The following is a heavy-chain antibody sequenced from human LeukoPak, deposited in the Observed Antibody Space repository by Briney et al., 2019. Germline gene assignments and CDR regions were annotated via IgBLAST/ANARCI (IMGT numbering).Heavy chain of an antibody. J-gene: IGHJ4*02. CDR2: IYYSGST. V-gene: IGHV4-39*07. CDR1: GGSISSSSYY. CDR3: ATWGRGSYEIDY. D-gene: IGHD1-26*01. Sequence: SETLSLTCTVSGGSISSSSYYWGWIRQPPGKGLEWIGSIYYSGSTYYNPSLKSRVTISVDTSKNQFSLKLSSVTAADTAVYYCATWGRGSYEIDYWGQGTLVTVSS.